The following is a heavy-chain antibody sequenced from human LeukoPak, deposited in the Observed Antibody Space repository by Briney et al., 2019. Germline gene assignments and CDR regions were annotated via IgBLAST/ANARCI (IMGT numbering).Heavy chain of an antibody. D-gene: IGHD3-16*01. J-gene: IGHJ4*02. V-gene: IGHV3-74*01. CDR1: GFTFSNYW. Sequence: EGSLRLSCAASGFTFSNYWMHWVRQAPGKGLMWAARISYDGSSADHADSVKGRFTISRDNAKNTLYLQMNSLRVEDTGVYYCARRRTIGDYDYWGQGTLVTVSS. CDR3: ARRRTIGDYDY. CDR2: ISYDGSSA.